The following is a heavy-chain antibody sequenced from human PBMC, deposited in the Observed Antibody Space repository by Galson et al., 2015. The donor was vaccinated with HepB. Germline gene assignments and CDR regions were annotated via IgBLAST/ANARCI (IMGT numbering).Heavy chain of an antibody. J-gene: IGHJ6*02. V-gene: IGHV3-9*01. CDR1: GFTFDDYA. CDR2: ISWNSGSI. CDR3: AVISSGPTDYYYYYGMDV. D-gene: IGHD5-12*01. Sequence: SLRLSCAASGFTFDDYAMHWVRQAPGKGLEWVSGISWNSGSIGYADSVKGRFTISRDNAKNSLYLQMNSLRAEDTALYYCAVISSGPTDYYYYYGMDVWGQGTTVTVSS.